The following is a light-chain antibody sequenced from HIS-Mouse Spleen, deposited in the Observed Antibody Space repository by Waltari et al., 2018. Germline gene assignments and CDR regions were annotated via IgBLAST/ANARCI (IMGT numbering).Light chain of an antibody. J-gene: IGLJ1*01. V-gene: IGLV2-8*01. CDR2: EVS. CDR3: SSYAGSNNLGV. CDR1: SRDVGGYNY. Sequence: QSALTQPPSASGSPGQSVTISCTGTSRDVGGYNYFSWYQQHPGQAPKLMIYEVSKRPSGVPDRFSGSKSGNTASLTVSGLQAEDEADYYCSSYAGSNNLGVFGTGTKVTVL.